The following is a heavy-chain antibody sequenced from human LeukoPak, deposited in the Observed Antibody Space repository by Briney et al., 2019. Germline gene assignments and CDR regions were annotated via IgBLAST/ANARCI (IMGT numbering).Heavy chain of an antibody. CDR2: VRTDENHK. Sequence: GGPVTLSCAASGFIFSSYVFHWVPQAQGKGLEGVAAVRTDENHKDYLDSVKGRFTISRDNSKNTVYLQMNSLRAEDTAVYYCARDKDVATVIEYWGQGSLATVAS. CDR1: GFIFSSYV. V-gene: IGHV3-33*01. D-gene: IGHD4-17*01. J-gene: IGHJ4*02. CDR3: ARDKDVATVIEY.